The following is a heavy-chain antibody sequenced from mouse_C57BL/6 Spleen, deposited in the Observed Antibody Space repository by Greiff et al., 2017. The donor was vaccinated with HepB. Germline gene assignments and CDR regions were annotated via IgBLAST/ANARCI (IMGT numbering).Heavy chain of an antibody. D-gene: IGHD2-4*01. CDR2: IYPGDGDT. J-gene: IGHJ3*01. Sequence: VQLQQSGPELVKPGASVKISCKASGYAFSSSWMNWVKQRPGKGLEWIGRIYPGDGDTNYNGKFKGKATLTADKSSSTAYMQLSSLTSEDSAVYFCAREDDYDQAWFAYWGQGTLVTVSA. V-gene: IGHV1-82*01. CDR3: AREDDYDQAWFAY. CDR1: GYAFSSSW.